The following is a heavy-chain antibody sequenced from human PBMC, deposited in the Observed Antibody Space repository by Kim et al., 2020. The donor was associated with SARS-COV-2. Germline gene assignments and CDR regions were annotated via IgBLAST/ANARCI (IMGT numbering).Heavy chain of an antibody. CDR2: ISYDGSNK. CDR1: GFTFSSYG. CDR3: AKGTLREWGAFDI. Sequence: GGSLRLSCAASGFTFSSYGMHWVRQAPGKGLEWVAIISYDGSNKYYADSVKGRFTIPRDNSKNTLYLQMDSLRAEDTAVYYCAKGTLREWGAFDIWGQGTMVTVSS. J-gene: IGHJ3*02. V-gene: IGHV3-30*18. D-gene: IGHD3-3*01.